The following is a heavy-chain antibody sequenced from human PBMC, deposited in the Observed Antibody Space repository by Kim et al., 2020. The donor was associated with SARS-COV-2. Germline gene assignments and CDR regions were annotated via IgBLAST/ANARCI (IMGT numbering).Heavy chain of an antibody. Sequence: ASVKVSCKASGYTFTSYAMNWVRQAPGQGLEWMGWINTNTGNPTYAQGFTGRFVFSLDTSVSTAYLQISSLKAEDTAVYYCVLSSYDSLYHYYYYYMDVWGKGTTVTVSS. J-gene: IGHJ6*03. CDR1: GYTFTSYA. D-gene: IGHD5-12*01. CDR3: VLSSYDSLYHYYYYYMDV. CDR2: INTNTGNP. V-gene: IGHV7-4-1*02.